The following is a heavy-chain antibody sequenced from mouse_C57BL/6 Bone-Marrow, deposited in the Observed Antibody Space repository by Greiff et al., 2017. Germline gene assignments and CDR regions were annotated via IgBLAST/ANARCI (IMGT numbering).Heavy chain of an antibody. D-gene: IGHD1-1*01. CDR3: ARPTGDAMDY. V-gene: IGHV1-55*01. Sequence: VQLQQPGAELVKPGASVKMSCKASGYTFTSYWITWVKQRPGQGLEWVGDIYPGSGSTNYNEKLKSQATLTVDTSSSTAYMQLSSLTSEDSAVYYCARPTGDAMDYWGQGTSVTVSS. CDR2: IYPGSGST. CDR1: GYTFTSYW. J-gene: IGHJ4*01.